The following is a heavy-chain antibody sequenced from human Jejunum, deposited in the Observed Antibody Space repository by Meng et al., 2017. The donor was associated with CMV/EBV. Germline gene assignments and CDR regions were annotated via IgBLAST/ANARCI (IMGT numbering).Heavy chain of an antibody. CDR1: GFTVSTNY. CDR3: ARQPGSLAY. J-gene: IGHJ4*02. CDR2: ISDDGSNE. Sequence: VQLVESGGDLVQPGGSLRLSCAASGFTVSTNYMSWVRQAPGKGLEWVAVISDDGSNEYYADSVKGRFTISRDNSKNTLYLQMNSLRAADTAVYYCARQPGSLAYWGQGTLVTVSS. V-gene: IGHV3-30-3*01.